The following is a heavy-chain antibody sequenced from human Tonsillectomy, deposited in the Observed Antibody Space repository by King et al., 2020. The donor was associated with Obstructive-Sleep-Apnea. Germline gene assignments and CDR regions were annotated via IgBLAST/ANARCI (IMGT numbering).Heavy chain of an antibody. Sequence: QLQESGPGLVKPSETLSRTCTVSGDSINNHYWTWIRQPPGKGLEWTGYIFYSGRATYNPSLKSRVTISLDTSKNQLSLRMNSVTAADTAVYYCAGFKRASSTSYYFSMDVWGQGTTVTVSS. CDR2: IFYSGRA. CDR3: AGFKRASSTSYYFSMDV. CDR1: GDSINNHY. D-gene: IGHD1-1*01. V-gene: IGHV4-59*11. J-gene: IGHJ6*02.